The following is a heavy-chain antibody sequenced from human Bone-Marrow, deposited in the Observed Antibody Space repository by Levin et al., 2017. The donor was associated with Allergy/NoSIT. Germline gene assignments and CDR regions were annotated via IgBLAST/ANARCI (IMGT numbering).Heavy chain of an antibody. V-gene: IGHV6-1*01. D-gene: IGHD3-10*01. J-gene: IGHJ2*01. CDR3: ARRTVAGSGWYFDP. CDR1: GDSISSDITT. CDR2: TYYRSQWRS. Sequence: SQTLSLTCAISGDSISSDITTWHWIRQSPSRGLEWLGRTYYRSQWRSDYALSVRGRISIDPDASKNQFSLHLDSVTPDDAAVYYCARRTVAGSGWYFDPWGRGTLVSVSS.